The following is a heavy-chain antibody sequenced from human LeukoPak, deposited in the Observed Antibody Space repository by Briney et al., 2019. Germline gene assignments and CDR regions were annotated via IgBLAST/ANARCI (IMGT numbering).Heavy chain of an antibody. Sequence: PGGSLRLSCAASGFTFSGYWMHWVRQAPGKGLVWVSRINSDGSTTSYADSVMGRFTISRDNPKNTLYLQMTSLPLEKTAMFYCARVVYSGWQGELSDWGQGTLVTVSS. J-gene: IGHJ4*02. CDR1: GFTFSGYW. CDR2: INSDGSTT. CDR3: ARVVYSGWQGELSD. V-gene: IGHV3-74*01. D-gene: IGHD6-19*01.